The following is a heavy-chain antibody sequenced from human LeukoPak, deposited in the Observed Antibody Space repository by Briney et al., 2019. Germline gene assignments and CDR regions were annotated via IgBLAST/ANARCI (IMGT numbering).Heavy chain of an antibody. D-gene: IGHD3-16*02. CDR3: ASPRSSYRYTFDY. V-gene: IGHV4-4*09. CDR1: AASISNYY. CDR2: ISTSGST. J-gene: IGHJ4*02. Sequence: SETLSLTCAVSAASISNYYWSWIRQAPGKGLEWIGYISTSGSTNYNPSLKSRVSISLDTSKNRFSLSLNFVTAADTAVYYCASPRSSYRYTFDYWGQGALVTVSS.